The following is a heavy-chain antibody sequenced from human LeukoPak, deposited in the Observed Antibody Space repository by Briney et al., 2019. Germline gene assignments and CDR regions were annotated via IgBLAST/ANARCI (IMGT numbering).Heavy chain of an antibody. Sequence: SVKVSCKASGGTFSSYAISWVRQAPGQGLEWMGRIIPIFGIANYAQRFQGRVTITADKSTSTAYMELSSLRSEDTAVYYCAREESSTVVFDYWGQGTLVTVSS. V-gene: IGHV1-69*04. J-gene: IGHJ4*02. CDR3: AREESSTVVFDY. CDR1: GGTFSSYA. CDR2: IIPIFGIA. D-gene: IGHD4-23*01.